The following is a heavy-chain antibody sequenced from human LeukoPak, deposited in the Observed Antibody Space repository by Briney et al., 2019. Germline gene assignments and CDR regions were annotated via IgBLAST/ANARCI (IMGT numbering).Heavy chain of an antibody. CDR1: GFTFSSYS. CDR3: ARAGSYYGDYGYFDH. Sequence: PGGSLRLSCAASGFTFSSYSMNWVRQAPGKGLEWVSSISSSSSYIYYADSVKGRFTISRDNAKNSLYLQMNSLRAEDTAVYYCARAGSYYGDYGYFDHWGQGTLVTVSS. J-gene: IGHJ4*02. V-gene: IGHV3-21*01. D-gene: IGHD4-17*01. CDR2: ISSSSSYI.